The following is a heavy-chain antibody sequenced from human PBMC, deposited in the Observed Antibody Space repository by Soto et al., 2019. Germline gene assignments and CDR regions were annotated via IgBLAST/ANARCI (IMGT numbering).Heavy chain of an antibody. CDR1: GGTFSSYA. Sequence: SVKVSCXASGGTFSSYAISWVRQAPGQGLEWMGGIIPIFGTANYAQKFQGRVTITADESTSTAYMELSSLRSEDTAVYYCAETYYYDSSGYKNWFDPWGQGTLVTVS. D-gene: IGHD3-22*01. J-gene: IGHJ5*02. CDR3: AETYYYDSSGYKNWFDP. V-gene: IGHV1-69*13. CDR2: IIPIFGTA.